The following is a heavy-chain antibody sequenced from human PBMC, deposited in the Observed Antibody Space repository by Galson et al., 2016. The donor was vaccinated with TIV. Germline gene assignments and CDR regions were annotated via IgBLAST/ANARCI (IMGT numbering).Heavy chain of an antibody. CDR1: GFTFSSFA. V-gene: IGHV3-23*01. D-gene: IGHD3-22*01. J-gene: IGHJ4*02. CDR2: ISAGGGRT. Sequence: SLRLSCAASGFTFSSFAVSWVRQAPGKGLEWVSGISAGGGRTNYADSVKGRVTISRDNPKNTLYLQMSSLRAEDTAVYFCAKMDSSGFDYVRRFDFWGQGTLVTVSS. CDR3: AKMDSSGFDYVRRFDF.